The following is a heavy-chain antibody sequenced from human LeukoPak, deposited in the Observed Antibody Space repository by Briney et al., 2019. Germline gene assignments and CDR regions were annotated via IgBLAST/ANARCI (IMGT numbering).Heavy chain of an antibody. CDR3: ARAQGTIVGAPFAFDI. CDR2: MYYSGST. V-gene: IGHV4-59*02. CDR1: GGSVSSHY. J-gene: IGHJ3*02. Sequence: PSETLSLTCTVSGGSVSSHYWSRIRQPPGKGLEWIGYMYYSGSTNYNPSLKSRVTISVDTSKNQFSLKLSSVTAADTAVYYCARAQGTIVGAPFAFDIWGQGTMVTVSS. D-gene: IGHD1-26*01.